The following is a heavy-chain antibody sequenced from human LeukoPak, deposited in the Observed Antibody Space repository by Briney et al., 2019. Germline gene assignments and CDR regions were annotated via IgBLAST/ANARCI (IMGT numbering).Heavy chain of an antibody. J-gene: IGHJ4*02. CDR3: ARGQQLEGTAFDY. V-gene: IGHV3-33*08. CDR2: IWYDAINK. CDR1: GFTFSDYW. Sequence: GGSLRLSCSASGFTFSDYWMSWVRQAPGKGLEWVAVIWYDAINKYYADSVKGRFTISRDNSKNTVYLQMNTLRDEDTAVYYCARGQQLEGTAFDYWGQGTLVTVSS. D-gene: IGHD6-13*01.